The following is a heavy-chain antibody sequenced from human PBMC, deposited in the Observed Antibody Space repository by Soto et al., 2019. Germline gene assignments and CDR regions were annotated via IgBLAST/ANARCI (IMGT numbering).Heavy chain of an antibody. Sequence: SVKVSCKASGGTFSSYAISWVRQAPGQGLEWMGGIIPIFGTANYAQKFQGRVTITADESTSTAYMELSSLRSEDTAVYYCARDVYYDSSGYYYGGFDYWGQGTLVTVSS. CDR2: IIPIFGTA. J-gene: IGHJ4*02. D-gene: IGHD3-22*01. CDR1: GGTFSSYA. V-gene: IGHV1-69*13. CDR3: ARDVYYDSSGYYYGGFDY.